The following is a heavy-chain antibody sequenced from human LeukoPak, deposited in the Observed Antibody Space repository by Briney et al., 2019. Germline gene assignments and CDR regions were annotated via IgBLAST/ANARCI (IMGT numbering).Heavy chain of an antibody. CDR1: GGSISSYY. CDR3: ARGPFRDSSSWYYFDY. D-gene: IGHD6-13*01. J-gene: IGHJ4*02. V-gene: IGHV4-59*01. CDR2: IYYSGRT. Sequence: SETLSLTCTVSGGSISSYYWSWIRQPPGKGLEWIGYIYYSGRTNYNPSLKSRVTISVDTSKNQFSLKLSSVTAADTAVYYCARGPFRDSSSWYYFDYWGQGTLVTVSS.